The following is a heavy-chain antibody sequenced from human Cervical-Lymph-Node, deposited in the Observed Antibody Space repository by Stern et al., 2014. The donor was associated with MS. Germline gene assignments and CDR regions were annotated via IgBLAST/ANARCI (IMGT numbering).Heavy chain of an antibody. CDR1: GFTFTDYT. J-gene: IGHJ5*02. V-gene: IGHV3-48*01. CDR3: ARGPPLFDP. Sequence: VQLVQSGGGFVQPGGSLRLSCAASGFTFTDYTMNWVRQAPGKGLEWLSYISIFGDTIYYADSVKGRFTISRDNGRNSLYLQMSSLRVEDTAVYYCARGPPLFDPWGQGTLVTVSS. CDR2: ISIFGDTI.